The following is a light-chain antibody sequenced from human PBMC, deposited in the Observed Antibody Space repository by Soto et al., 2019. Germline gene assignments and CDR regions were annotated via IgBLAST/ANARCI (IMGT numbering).Light chain of an antibody. V-gene: IGKV3D-15*01. CDR2: DAY. CDR3: QQYNDWPPRIT. J-gene: IGKJ5*01. CDR1: QSFRGL. Sequence: EIVLTQSPGTLSLSPVERATLSCRASQSFRGLLAWYQQKPGQAPRLLIYDAYNRATGIPPRFSGSGSGTDFTLTISSLQSEDFAVYYCQQYNDWPPRITFGQGTRLEIK.